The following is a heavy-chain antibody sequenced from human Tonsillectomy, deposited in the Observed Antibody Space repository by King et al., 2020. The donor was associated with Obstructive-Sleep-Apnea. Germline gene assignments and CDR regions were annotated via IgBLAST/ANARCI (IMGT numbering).Heavy chain of an antibody. CDR2: MTYDGSNR. CDR3: AKDDQPPYYYDSRGDYRGRVYLQH. J-gene: IGHJ1*01. D-gene: IGHD3-22*01. CDR1: GFTFSSYG. Sequence: VQLVESGGGVVQPGGSLTLSCSVSGFTFSSYGMHWVRHVPGKGLEWLAVMTYDGSNRYYAESLKGRFTISRDNSMLFLQMKRLRVEDTAVYYCAKDDQPPYYYDSRGDYRGRVYLQHWGQGTLVTVSS. V-gene: IGHV3-30*18.